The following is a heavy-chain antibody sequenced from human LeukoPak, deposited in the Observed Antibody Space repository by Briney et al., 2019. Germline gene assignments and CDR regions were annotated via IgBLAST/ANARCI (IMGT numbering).Heavy chain of an antibody. J-gene: IGHJ5*02. V-gene: IGHV4-34*01. D-gene: IGHD3-3*01. Sequence: PSETLSLTCAVYGGSFSGYYWSWIRQPPGKGLEWIGEINHSGSTNYSPSLKSRVTISVDTSKNQFSLKLSSVTAAGTAVYYCARGYLGITIFSRHNWFDPWGQGTLVTVSS. CDR3: ARGYLGITIFSRHNWFDP. CDR2: INHSGST. CDR1: GGSFSGYY.